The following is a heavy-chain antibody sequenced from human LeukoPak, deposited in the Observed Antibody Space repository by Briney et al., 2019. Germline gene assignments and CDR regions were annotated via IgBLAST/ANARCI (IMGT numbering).Heavy chain of an antibody. V-gene: IGHV3-48*03. Sequence: GGSLTLSCAASILTYNIYAMSWARHAPEKGLEWVSYISSRGKNIHHADSVKGRFTISSDNAKNSVYLQMDSLRAEDTAVYYCGRLRLLINWFDRWGQGTLVTVSS. CDR3: GRLRLLINWFDR. CDR2: ISSRGKNI. J-gene: IGHJ5*02. CDR1: ILTYNIYA.